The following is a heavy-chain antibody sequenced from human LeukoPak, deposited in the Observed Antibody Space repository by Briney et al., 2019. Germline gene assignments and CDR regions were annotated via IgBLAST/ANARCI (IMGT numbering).Heavy chain of an antibody. J-gene: IGHJ4*02. D-gene: IGHD3-10*01. CDR3: AKVKGSGSYYPVNS. CDR2: ISYNSINI. CDR1: GFTFDDYA. V-gene: IGHV3-9*01. Sequence: GGSLRLSCAASGFTFDDYAMHWVRLTPGKGLEWVAGISYNSINIGYADSVKGRFTISRDNAKNSLHLQMNSVRTEDTALYYCAKVKGSGSYYPVNSWGQGALVTVSS.